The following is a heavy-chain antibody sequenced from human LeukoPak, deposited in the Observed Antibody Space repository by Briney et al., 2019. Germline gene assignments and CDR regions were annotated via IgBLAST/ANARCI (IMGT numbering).Heavy chain of an antibody. J-gene: IGHJ4*02. Sequence: PSETLSLTCAVYGGSFSGYYWTWIRQPPGKGLEWIGEINHSGSTNYNPPLKSRVTISVDTSKNQFSLKLSSVTAADTAVYYCARAGEYGSGSYPDFDYWGQGTLVTVSS. D-gene: IGHD3-10*01. CDR2: INHSGST. CDR3: ARAGEYGSGSYPDFDY. V-gene: IGHV4-34*01. CDR1: GGSFSGYY.